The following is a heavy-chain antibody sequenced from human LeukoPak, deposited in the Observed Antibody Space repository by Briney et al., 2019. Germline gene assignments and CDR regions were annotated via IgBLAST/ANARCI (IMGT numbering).Heavy chain of an antibody. Sequence: QPGGSPRLSCAASGFTFRSYEMNWVRQAPGKGLEWVSYISSSGSNIYYADSVKGRFTISRDNAKNSLYLQMNSLRAEDTAVYYCARETKWLLFYYFDYWGQGSLVTVSS. D-gene: IGHD6-19*01. V-gene: IGHV3-48*03. CDR1: GFTFRSYE. J-gene: IGHJ4*02. CDR3: ARETKWLLFYYFDY. CDR2: ISSSGSNI.